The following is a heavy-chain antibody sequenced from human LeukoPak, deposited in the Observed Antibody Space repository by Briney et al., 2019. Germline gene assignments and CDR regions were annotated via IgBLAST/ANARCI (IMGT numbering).Heavy chain of an antibody. Sequence: ASVKVSCKASGYTFTSYGISRVRQAPGQGLEWMGWISAYNGNTNYAQKLQGRVTMTTDTSTSAAYMELRSLRSDDTAVYYCARHSSGWTFFDYWGQGTLVTVSS. CDR1: GYTFTSYG. CDR2: ISAYNGNT. D-gene: IGHD6-19*01. J-gene: IGHJ4*02. V-gene: IGHV1-18*01. CDR3: ARHSSGWTFFDY.